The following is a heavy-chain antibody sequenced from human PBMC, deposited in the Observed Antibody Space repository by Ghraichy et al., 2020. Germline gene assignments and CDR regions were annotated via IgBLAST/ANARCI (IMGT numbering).Heavy chain of an antibody. CDR2: INHGGGT. D-gene: IGHD6-6*01. Sequence: ESLNISCAVYGGSFSGSYWSWIRQPPGKGLEWIGEINHGGGTNYNPSLKSRVTMSLDMSKNQFSLRLSSVTAADTAVYFCARGQRRYRSSTTTYYYYGLDVWGQGTTVTVSS. CDR1: GGSFSGSY. V-gene: IGHV4-34*01. J-gene: IGHJ6*02. CDR3: ARGQRRYRSSTTTYYYYGLDV.